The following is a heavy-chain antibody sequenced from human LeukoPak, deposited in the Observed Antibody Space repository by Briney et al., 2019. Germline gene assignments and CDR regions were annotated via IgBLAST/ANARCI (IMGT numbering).Heavy chain of an antibody. CDR1: GYSFTSYW. V-gene: IGHV5-51*01. J-gene: IGHJ5*02. CDR3: ARAIDYSAWFDP. Sequence: GESLKISCKGSGYSFTSYWIGWVRQMPGKGLEWMGIIYPGDSDTRYSPSFQGQVTISADKSISTAYMELSRLRSDDTAVYYCARAIDYSAWFDPWGQGTLVTVSS. CDR2: IYPGDSDT. D-gene: IGHD4-11*01.